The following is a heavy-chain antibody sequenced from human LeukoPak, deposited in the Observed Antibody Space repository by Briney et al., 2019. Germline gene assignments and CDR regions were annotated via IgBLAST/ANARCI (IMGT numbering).Heavy chain of an antibody. CDR1: GGSFSGYY. J-gene: IGHJ6*02. V-gene: IGHV4-34*01. CDR3: ARGRITIFGVVIKAYYYYYGMDV. CDR2: INHSGST. Sequence: SETPSLTCAVYGGSFSGYYWSWIRQPPGKGLEWIGEINHSGSTNYNPSLKSRVTISVDTSKNQFSLKLSSVTAADTAVYYCARGRITIFGVVIKAYYYYYGMDVWGQGTTVTVSS. D-gene: IGHD3-3*01.